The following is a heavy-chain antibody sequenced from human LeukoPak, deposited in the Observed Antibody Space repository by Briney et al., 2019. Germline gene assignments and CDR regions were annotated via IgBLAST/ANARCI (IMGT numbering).Heavy chain of an antibody. J-gene: IGHJ5*02. CDR1: GFTFSSYG. V-gene: IGHV3-23*01. Sequence: PGGSLRLSCAASGFTFSSYGMSWVRQAPGKGLEWVSAISGSGGSTYYADSVKGRFTISRDNSKNTLYVQMNSLRAEDTAVYYCAKDQVYGSGSYWHTRYNWFDPWGQGTLVTVSS. CDR3: AKDQVYGSGSYWHTRYNWFDP. CDR2: ISGSGGST. D-gene: IGHD3-10*01.